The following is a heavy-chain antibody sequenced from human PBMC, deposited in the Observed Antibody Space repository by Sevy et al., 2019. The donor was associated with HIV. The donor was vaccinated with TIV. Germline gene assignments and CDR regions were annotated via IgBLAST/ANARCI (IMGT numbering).Heavy chain of an antibody. V-gene: IGHV1-24*01. Sequence: ASVKVSCKVSGYTLTELSMHWVRQATGKGLEWMGGFDPEDGETIYAQKFQGRVTMTEDTSTDTAYMELSSLRSEDTAVYYCATRSNDDYQLLTFDYWGQGTLVTVSS. CDR3: ATRSNDDYQLLTFDY. J-gene: IGHJ4*02. CDR1: GYTLTELS. CDR2: FDPEDGET. D-gene: IGHD2-2*01.